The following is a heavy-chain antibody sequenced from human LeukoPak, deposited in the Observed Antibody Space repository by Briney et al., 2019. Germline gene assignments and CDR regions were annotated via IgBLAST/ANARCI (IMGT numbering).Heavy chain of an antibody. V-gene: IGHV1-24*01. D-gene: IGHD3-3*01. CDR1: GYTLTELS. Sequence: ASVKVSCKVSGYTLTELSMHWARQAPGKGLEWMGGFDPEDGETIYAQKFQGRVTMTEDTSTDTAYMELSSLRSEDTAVYYCATGPVVLRFLEGGLGFDYWGQGTLVTVSS. J-gene: IGHJ4*02. CDR3: ATGPVVLRFLEGGLGFDY. CDR2: FDPEDGET.